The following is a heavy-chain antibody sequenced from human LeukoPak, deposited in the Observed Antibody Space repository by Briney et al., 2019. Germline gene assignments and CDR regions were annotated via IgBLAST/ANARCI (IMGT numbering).Heavy chain of an antibody. Sequence: GGSLRLSCAASGFAFSNAWMSWGRQAPGKGLGWGGRIKSKTNGGTTNYAAPVKGRFTNSRDDSKNTLYLQMNSLKTEDTAVYYCTTGYCGGASCRDYWGEGTQVTVSS. CDR2: IKSKTNGGTT. J-gene: IGHJ4*02. V-gene: IGHV3-15*01. D-gene: IGHD2-21*01. CDR1: GFAFSNAW. CDR3: TTGYCGGASCRDY.